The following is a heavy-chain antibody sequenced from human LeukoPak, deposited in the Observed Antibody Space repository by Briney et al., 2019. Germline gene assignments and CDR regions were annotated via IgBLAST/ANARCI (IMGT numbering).Heavy chain of an antibody. CDR2: IHSSEGT. Sequence: PSETLSLTCTVSGGSLNGYYWGWIRQPPGKGLECTGHIHSSEGTAHNASLKSRLTISLDTSKNQFSLTLSSVTAADTAVYYCARHVYGEGMVVWGKGTTVTVSS. CDR3: ARHVYGEGMVV. D-gene: IGHD4-17*01. CDR1: GGSLNGYY. J-gene: IGHJ6*04. V-gene: IGHV4-59*08.